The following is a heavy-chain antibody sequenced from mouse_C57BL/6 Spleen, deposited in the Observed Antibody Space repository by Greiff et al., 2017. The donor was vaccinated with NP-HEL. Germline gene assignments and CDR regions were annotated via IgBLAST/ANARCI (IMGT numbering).Heavy chain of an antibody. Sequence: ESGPGLVKPSQSLSLTCSVTGYSITSGYYWNWIRQFPGNKLEWMGYISYDGSNNYNPSLKNRISITRDTSKNQFFLKLNSVTTEDTATYYCAREGDYGYAIDYWGQGTTLTVSS. D-gene: IGHD2-2*01. CDR1: GYSITSGYY. CDR2: ISYDGSN. V-gene: IGHV3-6*01. CDR3: AREGDYGYAIDY. J-gene: IGHJ2*01.